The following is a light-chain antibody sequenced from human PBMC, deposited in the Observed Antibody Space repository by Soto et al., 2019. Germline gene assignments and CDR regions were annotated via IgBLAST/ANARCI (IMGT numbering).Light chain of an antibody. CDR1: SSDVGSYNL. Sequence: QSALTQPASVSGSPGQSITISCTGTSSDVGSYNLVSWYQQHPGKAPKLMVYEGNKRPSEISNRFSGSKSGNTASLTISGLQAEHEADYYCCSFAGSSAFYVFGTGTKLTVL. CDR2: EGN. J-gene: IGLJ1*01. CDR3: CSFAGSSAFYV. V-gene: IGLV2-23*01.